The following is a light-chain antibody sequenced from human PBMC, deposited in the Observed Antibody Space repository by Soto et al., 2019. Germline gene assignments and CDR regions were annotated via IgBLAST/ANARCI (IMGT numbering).Light chain of an antibody. CDR1: QGIGVY. CDR2: AAS. J-gene: IGKJ4*01. Sequence: DIQMTQSPSSLSASLGDRVTITGQESQGIGVYLAWFQQKPVNVPKLLIYAASTLQSGVPSRFSGSGSGTDFTLTISSLQPEDVATYYWQKYNRAPVTFCGGNKVEIK. V-gene: IGKV1-27*01. CDR3: QKYNRAPVT.